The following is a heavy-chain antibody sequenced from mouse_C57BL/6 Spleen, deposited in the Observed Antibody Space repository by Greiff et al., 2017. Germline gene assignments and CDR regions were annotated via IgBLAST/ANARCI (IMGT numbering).Heavy chain of an antibody. J-gene: IGHJ2*01. CDR3: ARRGAQDYFDG. D-gene: IGHD1-3*01. CDR2: IDPSDSYT. CDR1: GYTFTSYW. Sequence: QVQLQQPGAELVKPGASVKLSCKASGYTFTSYWMQWVKQRPGQGLEWIGEIDPSDSYTNYNPKFKGKATLTVDTSSSTAYLQLSSLTSEDSAVYSCARRGAQDYFDGWGKGTTLTVSS. V-gene: IGHV1-50*01.